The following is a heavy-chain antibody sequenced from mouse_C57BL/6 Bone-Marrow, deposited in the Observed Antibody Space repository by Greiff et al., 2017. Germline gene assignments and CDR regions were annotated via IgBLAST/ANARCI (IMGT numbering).Heavy chain of an antibody. CDR2: IDPTSGGT. Sequence: QVQLQQPGAELVKPGASVKLSCKASGYTFTSYWMHWVKQRPGRGLEWIGRIDPTSGGTKYNEKFKSKATLTVDKPSSTASMQLCSLTSEDSAVYSGAICGCTAGFAYWGQGTLVTVSA. CDR1: GYTFTSYW. J-gene: IGHJ3*01. CDR3: AICGCTAGFAY. V-gene: IGHV1-72*01. D-gene: IGHD1-1*02.